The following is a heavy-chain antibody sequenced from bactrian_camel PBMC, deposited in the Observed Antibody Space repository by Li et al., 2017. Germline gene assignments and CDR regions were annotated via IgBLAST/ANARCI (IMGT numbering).Heavy chain of an antibody. CDR1: DNRYTC. J-gene: IGHJ4*01. V-gene: IGHV3S53*01. D-gene: IGHD3*01. Sequence: VQLVESGGGSVQTGGSLKITCDGHDNRYTCMAWFRQAPGKAREGIAGIRRDGDEYYADSVKGRFTISRDATNNTVYLEMNSLKAEDTAVYYCAADPRATRTRFCGLYGSRSVYNDLFNYWGQGTQVTVS. CDR3: AADPRATRTRFCGLYGSRSVYNDLFNY. CDR2: IRRDGDE.